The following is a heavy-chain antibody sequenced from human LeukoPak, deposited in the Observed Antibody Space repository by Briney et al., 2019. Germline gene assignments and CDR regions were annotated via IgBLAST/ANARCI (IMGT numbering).Heavy chain of an antibody. J-gene: IGHJ5*02. CDR3: ARGLRGTWFDP. CDR1: GYSISRDYY. D-gene: IGHD3-10*01. CDR2: IYHSGDT. Sequence: SETLSLTCTVSGYSISRDYYWGWIRQPPGEGLEWIGSIYHSGDTHYSPSLRSRVTISVDTSKNQFSPKLSSVTAADTAVYYCARGLRGTWFDPWGQGTLVTVSS. V-gene: IGHV4-38-2*02.